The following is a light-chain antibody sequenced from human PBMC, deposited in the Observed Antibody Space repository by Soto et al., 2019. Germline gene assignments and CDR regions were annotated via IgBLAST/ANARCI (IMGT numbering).Light chain of an antibody. Sequence: SYELTQPPSVSVAPGQTARITCGGNNIKVKSVHWYQQKPGQAPVLVVHDDSDRPSGIPERFSGSNSGNTATLTISRVEGGDEADYYCQVWDNTSDHVVLGGGTKVTVL. V-gene: IGLV3-21*02. CDR1: NIKVKS. CDR2: DDS. CDR3: QVWDNTSDHVV. J-gene: IGLJ2*01.